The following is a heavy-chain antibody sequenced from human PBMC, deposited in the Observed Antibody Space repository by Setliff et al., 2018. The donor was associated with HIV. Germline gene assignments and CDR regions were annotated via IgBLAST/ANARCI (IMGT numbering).Heavy chain of an antibody. CDR3: AKDGQWLTPYYYYYMDV. V-gene: IGHV3-23*01. CDR1: GFTFSSYA. Sequence: HPGGSLRLSCAASGFTFSSYAMSWVRQAPGKGLEWVSAISGSGGSTYYADSVKGRFTISRDNSKNTLYLQMNSLRAEDTAVYYCAKDGQWLTPYYYYYMDVWGKGTTVTVSS. CDR2: ISGSGGST. D-gene: IGHD6-19*01. J-gene: IGHJ6*03.